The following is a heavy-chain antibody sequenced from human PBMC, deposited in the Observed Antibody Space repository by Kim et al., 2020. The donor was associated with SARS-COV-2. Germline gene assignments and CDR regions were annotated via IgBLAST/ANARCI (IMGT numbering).Heavy chain of an antibody. Sequence: GGSLRLSCAASGFTFSSYGMHWVRQAPGKGLEWVAVISYDGSNKYYADSVKGRLTISRDNSKNTLYLQMNSLRAEDTAVYYCAKDRGYRVATGSWFDPWGQGTLVTVSS. CDR3: AKDRGYRVATGSWFDP. J-gene: IGHJ5*02. D-gene: IGHD5-12*01. CDR1: GFTFSSYG. CDR2: ISYDGSNK. V-gene: IGHV3-30*18.